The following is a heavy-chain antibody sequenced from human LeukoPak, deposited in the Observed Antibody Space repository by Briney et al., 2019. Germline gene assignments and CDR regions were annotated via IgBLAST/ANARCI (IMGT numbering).Heavy chain of an antibody. Sequence: PSETLSLTCAVYGGSFSGYYWSWIRQPPGEGLEWIGEINHSGSTNYNPSLKSRVTISVDTSKNQFSLKLSSVTAADTAVYYCARGSVWVVGTSPPDYWGQGTLVTVSS. D-gene: IGHD6-19*01. CDR3: ARGSVWVVGTSPPDY. J-gene: IGHJ4*02. CDR1: GGSFSGYY. CDR2: INHSGST. V-gene: IGHV4-34*01.